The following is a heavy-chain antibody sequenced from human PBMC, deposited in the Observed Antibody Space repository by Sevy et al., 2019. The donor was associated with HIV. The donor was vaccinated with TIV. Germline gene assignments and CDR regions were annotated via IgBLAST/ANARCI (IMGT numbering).Heavy chain of an antibody. CDR1: GFTFSSYE. Sequence: GGSRRLSCTASGFTFSSYEMNWVRQAPGKGLEWVSYISNSGSTIHYSDSVKGRFTISRDNAKNSLYLQMNSLRAEDTAVYYCARDLPRSATMEPHFDYWGRGTLVTVSS. CDR2: ISNSGSTI. V-gene: IGHV3-48*03. J-gene: IGHJ4*02. CDR3: ARDLPRSATMEPHFDY. D-gene: IGHD3-10*01.